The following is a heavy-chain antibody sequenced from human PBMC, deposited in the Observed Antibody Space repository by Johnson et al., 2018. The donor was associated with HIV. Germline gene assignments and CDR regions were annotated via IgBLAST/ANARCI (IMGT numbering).Heavy chain of an antibody. CDR3: ARDNPYTTAMGMGGAFDI. CDR1: GFTFSSYG. CDR2: ISYDGSNK. J-gene: IGHJ3*02. Sequence: QEQLVESGGGVVQPGRSLRLSCAASGFTFSSYGMHWVRQAPGKGLEWVAVISYDGSNKYYADSVKGRFTISRDNAKNSLYLQMKSLRAEDTAVYYCARDNPYTTAMGMGGAFDIWGQGTMVTVSS. V-gene: IGHV3-30*03. D-gene: IGHD1-1*01.